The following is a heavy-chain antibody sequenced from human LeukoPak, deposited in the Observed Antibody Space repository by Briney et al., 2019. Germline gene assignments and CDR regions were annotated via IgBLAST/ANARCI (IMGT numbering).Heavy chain of an antibody. CDR1: GGSFSGYY. J-gene: IGHJ5*02. V-gene: IGHV4-34*01. D-gene: IGHD3-16*02. Sequence: TSETLSLTCAVYGGSFSGYYWSWIRQPPGKGLEWIGEINHSGSTNYNPSLKSRVTISVDTSKNQFSLKLSSVTAADTAVYYCARRSDYVWGSYRRPNNWFDPWGQGTLVTVSS. CDR2: INHSGST. CDR3: ARRSDYVWGSYRRPNNWFDP.